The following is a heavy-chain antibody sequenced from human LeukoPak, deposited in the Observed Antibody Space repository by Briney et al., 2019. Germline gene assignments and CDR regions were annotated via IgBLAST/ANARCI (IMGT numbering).Heavy chain of an antibody. CDR3: AKDHYYDSSGGEID. CDR2: IKQDGSEK. V-gene: IGHV3-7*05. CDR1: GFTFSSYW. J-gene: IGHJ4*02. Sequence: GGSLRLSCAASGFTFSSYWMSWVRQAPGKGLEWVANIKQDGSEKYYVDSVKGRFTISRDNAKNSLYLQMNSLRAEDTAVYYCAKDHYYDSSGGEIDWGQGTLVTVSS. D-gene: IGHD3-22*01.